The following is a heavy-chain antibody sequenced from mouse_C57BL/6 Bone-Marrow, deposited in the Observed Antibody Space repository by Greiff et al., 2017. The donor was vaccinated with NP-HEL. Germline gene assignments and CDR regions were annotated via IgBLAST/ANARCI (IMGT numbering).Heavy chain of an antibody. Sequence: VKLQESGAELVKPGASVKMSCKASGYTFTTYPIEWMKQSHGQCLEWIGNFHPYNDDTKYNEKFKGKATLTVEKSSSTVYLDLSRLTSDDSAVYYCARRSNFDYARDYWGQGTSVTVSS. CDR1: GYTFTTYP. CDR3: ARRSNFDYARDY. J-gene: IGHJ4*01. V-gene: IGHV1-47*01. D-gene: IGHD1-1*01. CDR2: FHPYNDDT.